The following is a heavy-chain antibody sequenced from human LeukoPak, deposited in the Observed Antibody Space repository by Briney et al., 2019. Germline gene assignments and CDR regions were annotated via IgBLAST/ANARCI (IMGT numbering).Heavy chain of an antibody. J-gene: IGHJ4*02. V-gene: IGHV4-59*12. Sequence: SETLSLTCTVSGGSISSYYWGWIRQPPGKGLEWIGYIYYSGSTNYNPSLKSRVTISVDTSKNQFSLKLSSVTAADTAVYYCARDTGGSGSLDYWGQGTLVTVSS. CDR1: GGSISSYY. CDR3: ARDTGGSGSLDY. CDR2: IYYSGST. D-gene: IGHD3-10*01.